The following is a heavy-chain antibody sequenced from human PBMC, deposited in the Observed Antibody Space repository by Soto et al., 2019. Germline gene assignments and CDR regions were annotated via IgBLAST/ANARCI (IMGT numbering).Heavy chain of an antibody. CDR3: ARELATMYWYFDL. V-gene: IGHV1-2*02. CDR2: INPNSGGT. CDR1: GYTFTGYY. D-gene: IGHD5-12*01. Sequence: QVQLVQSGAEVKKPGASVKVSCKASGYTFTGYYMHWVRQAPGQGLEWMGWINPNSGGTNYAQKVQGRVTMTRDTSISTAYMELSRLRSDDTAVYYCARELATMYWYFDLWGRGTLVTVSS. J-gene: IGHJ2*01.